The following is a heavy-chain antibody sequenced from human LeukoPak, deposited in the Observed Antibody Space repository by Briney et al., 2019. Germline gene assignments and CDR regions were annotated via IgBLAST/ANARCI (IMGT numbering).Heavy chain of an antibody. J-gene: IGHJ4*02. CDR1: GFTFSSYA. CDR3: AKVGKREWEPPHLDY. V-gene: IGHV3-23*01. D-gene: IGHD1-26*01. Sequence: GGSLRLSCAAPGFTFSSYALTWVRQAPGKGLEWVSGISGSGANTYYADSVKGRFTISRDNSKNTLYLQMNSLSAGDTAVYYCAKVGKREWEPPHLDYWGQGTRVTVSS. CDR2: ISGSGANT.